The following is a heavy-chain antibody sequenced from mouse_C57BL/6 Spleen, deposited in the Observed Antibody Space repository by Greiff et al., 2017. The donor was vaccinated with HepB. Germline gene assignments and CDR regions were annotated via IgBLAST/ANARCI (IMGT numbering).Heavy chain of an antibody. CDR2: IDPESGGT. CDR1: GYTFTDYE. CDR3: TKPYYSNYGFAY. D-gene: IGHD2-5*01. J-gene: IGHJ3*01. V-gene: IGHV1-15*01. Sequence: QVQLKESGAELVRPGASVTLSCKASGYTFTDYEMHWVKQTPVHGLEWIGAIDPESGGTAYNQKFKGKAILTADKSSSTAYMELRSLTSEDSAVYYCTKPYYSNYGFAYWGQGTLVTVSA.